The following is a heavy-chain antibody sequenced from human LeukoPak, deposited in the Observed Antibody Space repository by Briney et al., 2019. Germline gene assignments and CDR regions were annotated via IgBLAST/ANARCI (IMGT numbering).Heavy chain of an antibody. CDR2: IYYNRGT. V-gene: IGHV4-39*07. CDR3: ARGTHYDFWSGYYGMDV. D-gene: IGHD3-3*01. Sequence: SETLSLTCTVSSDSISNSAYHWGWIRQPPGRGLEWIGTIYYNRGTYYNPSLKSRVTISVDTSKNQFSLKLSSVTAADTAVYYCARGTHYDFWSGYYGMDVWGQGTTVTVSS. J-gene: IGHJ6*02. CDR1: SDSISNSAYH.